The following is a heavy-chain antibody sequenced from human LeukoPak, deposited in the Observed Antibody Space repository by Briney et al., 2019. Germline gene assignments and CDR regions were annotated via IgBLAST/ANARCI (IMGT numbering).Heavy chain of an antibody. J-gene: IGHJ5*02. CDR2: ITGSGSPI. CDR3: VTHSSSADH. Sequence: GGSLRLSCAASGFTFSTYEMKWVRQAPGKGLEWVSYITGSGSPIYYADFVKGRFTISRDNAKNSLSLQMNSLRADDTAIYFCVTHSSSADHWGQGTLVTVSS. CDR1: GFTFSTYE. D-gene: IGHD6-6*01. V-gene: IGHV3-48*03.